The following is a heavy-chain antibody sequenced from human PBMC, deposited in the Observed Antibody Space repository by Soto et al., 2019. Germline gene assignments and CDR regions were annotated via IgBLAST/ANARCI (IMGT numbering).Heavy chain of an antibody. Sequence: PSETLSLTCSVSGGSMSSYYWSWIRQPPGKGLEWIGYIYYSGSTNYNPSLQSRVTISLDTPNNQFSLKLRSLTPADTAVYYCVRGISARQEGYTWLDPSGQGNLVIVSS. V-gene: IGHV4-59*01. CDR2: IYYSGST. J-gene: IGHJ5*02. CDR3: VRGISARQEGYTWLDP. CDR1: GGSMSSYY. D-gene: IGHD6-6*01.